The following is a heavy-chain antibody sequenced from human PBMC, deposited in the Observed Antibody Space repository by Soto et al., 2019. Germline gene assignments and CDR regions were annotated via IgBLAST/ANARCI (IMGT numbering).Heavy chain of an antibody. CDR2: ISGSGGST. V-gene: IGHV3-23*01. Sequence: AGGSLRLSCAASGFTFSSYAMSWVRQAPGKGLEWVSAISGSGGSTYYADSVKGRFTISRDNSKNTLYLQMNSLRAEDTAVYYCAKDGALVGYCTNGVCYISYWGQGTLVTVSS. CDR1: GFTFSSYA. J-gene: IGHJ4*02. D-gene: IGHD2-8*01. CDR3: AKDGALVGYCTNGVCYISY.